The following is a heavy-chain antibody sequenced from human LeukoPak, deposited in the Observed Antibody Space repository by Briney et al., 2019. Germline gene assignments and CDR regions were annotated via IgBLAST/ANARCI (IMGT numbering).Heavy chain of an antibody. CDR3: ARVPTNSYGFGQ. D-gene: IGHD5-18*01. V-gene: IGHV3-74*01. J-gene: IGHJ4*02. Sequence: GGSLRLSCAASGFGFSVYWMHWVRQAPGKGLVWVAHINEAGTSASHADSVKGRFTISRDNAKNTLYLQMNSLTVEDTAVYYCARVPTNSYGFGQWGQGSLVSVSS. CDR2: INEAGTSA. CDR1: GFGFSVYW.